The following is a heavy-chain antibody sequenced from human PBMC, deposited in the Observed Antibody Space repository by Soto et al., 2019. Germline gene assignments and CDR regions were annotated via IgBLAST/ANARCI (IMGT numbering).Heavy chain of an antibody. CDR1: GFTFSSYG. CDR2: ISYDGSNK. CDR3: AKDHEDSSGYSPFDY. V-gene: IGHV3-30*18. J-gene: IGHJ4*02. D-gene: IGHD3-22*01. Sequence: GGSLRLSCAASGFTFSSYGMHWVRQAPGKGLEWVAVISYDGSNKYYADSVKGRFTISRDNSKNTLYLQMNSLRAEDTAVYYCAKDHEDSSGYSPFDYWGQG.